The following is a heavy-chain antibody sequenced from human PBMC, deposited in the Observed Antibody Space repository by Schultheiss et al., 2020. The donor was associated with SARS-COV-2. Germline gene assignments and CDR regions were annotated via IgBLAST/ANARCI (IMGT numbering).Heavy chain of an antibody. Sequence: GESLKISCAASGFTFDDYGMSWVRQAPGKGLEWVGRIRSKTDGGTTYYAAPVKGRFTISRDDSKNTLYLQMNSLKTEDTGVYYCTTDGDYGDYYGGMDVWGQGTTVTVSS. D-gene: IGHD4-17*01. V-gene: IGHV3-15*01. J-gene: IGHJ6*02. CDR1: GFTFDDYG. CDR2: IRSKTDGGTT. CDR3: TTDGDYGDYYGGMDV.